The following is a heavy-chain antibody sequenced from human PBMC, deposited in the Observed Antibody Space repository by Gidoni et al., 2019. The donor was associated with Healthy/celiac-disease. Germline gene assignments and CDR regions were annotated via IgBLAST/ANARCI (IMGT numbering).Heavy chain of an antibody. CDR2: ISYDGSNK. V-gene: IGHV3-30*18. CDR3: AKILDSSAMDV. CDR1: GFTFSSYG. D-gene: IGHD6-19*01. J-gene: IGHJ6*02. Sequence: QVQLVESGGGVVQPGRSLRLSCAASGFTFSSYGMHWVRQAPGKGLEGVAVISYDGSNKYYADSVKGRFTISRDNSKNTLYLQMNSLRAEDTAVYYCAKILDSSAMDVWGQGTTVTVSS.